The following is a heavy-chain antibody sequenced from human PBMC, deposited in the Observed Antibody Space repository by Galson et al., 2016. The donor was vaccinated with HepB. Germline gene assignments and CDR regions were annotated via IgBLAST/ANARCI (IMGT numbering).Heavy chain of an antibody. V-gene: IGHV3-21*01. D-gene: IGHD3-16*01. CDR3: ARPPEGDRRYFDL. CDR1: GFTFSNFA. CDR2: ISITSGYK. Sequence: SLRLSCAASGFTFSNFAMNWVRQAPGKGLEWVSFISITSGYKYYADSLKGRVTISRDNAKNSLYLQMNSLRAEDTAVYYCARPPEGDRRYFDLWGRVTLVTVSS. J-gene: IGHJ2*01.